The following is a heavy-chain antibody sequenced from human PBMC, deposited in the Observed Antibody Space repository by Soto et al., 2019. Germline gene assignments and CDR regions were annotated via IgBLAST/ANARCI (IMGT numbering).Heavy chain of an antibody. CDR3: ARASEGYRSGWYVGYFDY. CDR2: IRAYTGYT. Sequence: QVQLVQSGGDVRKPGASVKVSCKASGYTFTSYGVSWVRQAPGQGREWMGWIRAYTGYTTYAQKFQGRVTITTDTSTSTAYMELRSLISDDAAVYYCARASEGYRSGWYVGYFDYWRQGTLVTVSS. CDR1: GYTFTSYG. V-gene: IGHV1-18*04. D-gene: IGHD6-19*01. J-gene: IGHJ4*02.